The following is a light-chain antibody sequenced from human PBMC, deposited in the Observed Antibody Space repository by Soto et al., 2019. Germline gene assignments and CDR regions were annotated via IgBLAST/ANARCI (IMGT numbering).Light chain of an antibody. CDR2: INN. J-gene: IGLJ3*02. CDR3: PPYYTSLRSWG. Sequence: QSVLTQPPSVSGAPGQRVTISCTGSSSNIGADYAVHWYQRLPGTAPKLLIYINNNRPSGVPDRFSGSKSGSSASLVITGLQTGDEADYYGPPYYTSLRSWGFGGGTKLAVL. CDR1: SSNIGADYA. V-gene: IGLV1-40*01.